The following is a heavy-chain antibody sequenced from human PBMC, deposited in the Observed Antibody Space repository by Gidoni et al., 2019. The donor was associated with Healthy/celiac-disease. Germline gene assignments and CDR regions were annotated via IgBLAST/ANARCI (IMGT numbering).Heavy chain of an antibody. D-gene: IGHD3-10*01. CDR2: INPSGGST. J-gene: IGHJ3*02. V-gene: IGHV1-46*01. Sequence: QVQLVQSGAEVKKPGASVKVSCKAYGYTFTSYYMHWVRQAPGQGLEWMGIINPSGGSTSYAQKFQGRVTMTRDTSTSTVYMELSSLRSEDTAVYYCARDGYYGSGSYGDAFDIWGQGTMVTVSS. CDR1: GYTFTSYY. CDR3: ARDGYYGSGSYGDAFDI.